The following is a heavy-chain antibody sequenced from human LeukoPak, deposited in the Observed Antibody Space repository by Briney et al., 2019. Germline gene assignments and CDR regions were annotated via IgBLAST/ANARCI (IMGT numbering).Heavy chain of an antibody. D-gene: IGHD3-10*01. CDR3: ARGYGSGSYYIPYFDF. Sequence: ASVKVSCKASGYTFTGYYMHWVRQAPGQGLEWMGWINPNSGGTNYAQKFQGRVTMTRDTSISTAYMELSRLGSDDTAEYYCARGYGSGSYYIPYFDFWGQGTLVTVSS. CDR2: INPNSGGT. V-gene: IGHV1-2*02. CDR1: GYTFTGYY. J-gene: IGHJ4*02.